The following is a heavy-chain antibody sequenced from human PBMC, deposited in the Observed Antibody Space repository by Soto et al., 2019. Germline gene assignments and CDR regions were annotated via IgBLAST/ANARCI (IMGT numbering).Heavy chain of an antibody. V-gene: IGHV3-7*01. CDR2: IKQDGTEK. CDR1: GFTFSRYW. J-gene: IGHJ3*02. Sequence: ETLRLSCAASGFTFSRYWMNWVRQAPGKGLEWVANIKQDGTEKNYVDSVKGRFTISRDNAKNSLYLQMDSLRAEDTAVYFCARGDTPMITGMDSFDIWGQGTLVTVSS. D-gene: IGHD5-18*01. CDR3: ARGDTPMITGMDSFDI.